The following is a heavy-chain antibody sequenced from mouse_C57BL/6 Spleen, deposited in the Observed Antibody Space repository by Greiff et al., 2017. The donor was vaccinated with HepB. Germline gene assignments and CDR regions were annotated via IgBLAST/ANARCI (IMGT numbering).Heavy chain of an antibody. V-gene: IGHV5-17*01. Sequence: EVQLVESGGGLVKPGGSLKLSCAASGFTFSDYGMHWVRQAPEKGLEWVAYISSGSSTIYYADTVKGRSTISRDNATNTLFLQMTSLRSEDTAMYDCARKDGYYWYFDVWGTGTTVTVSS. J-gene: IGHJ1*03. CDR1: GFTFSDYG. CDR2: ISSGSSTI. D-gene: IGHD2-3*01. CDR3: ARKDGYYWYFDV.